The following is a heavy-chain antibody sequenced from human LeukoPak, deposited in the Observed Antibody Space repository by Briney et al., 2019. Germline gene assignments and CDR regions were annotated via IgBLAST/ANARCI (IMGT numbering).Heavy chain of an antibody. J-gene: IGHJ6*02. D-gene: IGHD3-10*01. CDR2: SGST. CDR3: ARTRRHYYGSGKNLTPWPAGLDA. CDR1: GGSFSDYY. V-gene: IGHV4-59*01. Sequence: PSETLSLTCTVSGGSFSDYYWTWLRQPPGEGLEWIGYSGSTNYNPSLKSRVTISIDTSKRHFSLTLRSVTAADTAVYYCARTRRHYYGSGKNLTPWPAGLDAWGQGTTVIVS.